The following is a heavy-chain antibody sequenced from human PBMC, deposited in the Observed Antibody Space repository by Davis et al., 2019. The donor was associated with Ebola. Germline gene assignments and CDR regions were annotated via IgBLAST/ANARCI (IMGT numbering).Heavy chain of an antibody. V-gene: IGHV4-59*08. CDR3: ARQGYSSSWPTFDY. Sequence: MPSETLSLTCTVSGGSITGYYWSWIRQPPGKGLEWIGYIYYSGSTNYNPSLKSRVTISVDTSKNQFSLKLSSVTAADTAVYYCARQGYSSSWPTFDYWGQGTLVTVSS. J-gene: IGHJ4*02. CDR2: IYYSGST. D-gene: IGHD6-13*01. CDR1: GGSITGYY.